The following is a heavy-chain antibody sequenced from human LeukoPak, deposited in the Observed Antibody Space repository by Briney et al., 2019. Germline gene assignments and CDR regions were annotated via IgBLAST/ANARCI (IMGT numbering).Heavy chain of an antibody. CDR3: ARGLAARHCLDY. CDR1: GFTFSSYS. V-gene: IGHV3-21*01. D-gene: IGHD6-6*01. J-gene: IGHJ4*02. CDR2: ISSSSSYI. Sequence: PGGSLRLSCAASGFTFSSYSMNWVRQAPGKGLEWVSSISSSSSYIYYADSVKGRFTISRDNAKNSLYLQMNSLRAEDTAVYYCARGLAARHCLDYWGQGTLATVSS.